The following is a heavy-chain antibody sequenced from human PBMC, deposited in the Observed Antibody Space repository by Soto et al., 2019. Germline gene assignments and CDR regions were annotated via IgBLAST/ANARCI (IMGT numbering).Heavy chain of an antibody. V-gene: IGHV4-59*01. Sequence: LSLTCTVSGGSISNYYWSWIRQPPGKGLEWIGYIYYSGSTHYNPSLMSRVTISVDTSKNQFSLKLSSVTAADTAVYYCARAYGGYADYWGQGALVTAPQ. CDR2: IYYSGST. CDR3: ARAYGGYADY. D-gene: IGHD5-12*01. CDR1: GGSISNYY. J-gene: IGHJ4*02.